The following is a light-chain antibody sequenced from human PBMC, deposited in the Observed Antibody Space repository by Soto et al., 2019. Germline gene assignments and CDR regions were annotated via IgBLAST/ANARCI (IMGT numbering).Light chain of an antibody. V-gene: IGKV3-20*01. CDR3: QQYSASPT. Sequence: EIVLTQSPDTLSLSPGERATLSCRASQTISSSYFGWYQQRPGQAPRLLIYGASSRATGVPDRFSGSGSGTDFTLTISRLEPEDFAAYYCQQYSASPTFGQGTKVDIK. J-gene: IGKJ1*01. CDR2: GAS. CDR1: QTISSSY.